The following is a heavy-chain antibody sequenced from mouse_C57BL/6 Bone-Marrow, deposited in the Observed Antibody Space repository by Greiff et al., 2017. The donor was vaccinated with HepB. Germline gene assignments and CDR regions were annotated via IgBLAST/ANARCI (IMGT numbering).Heavy chain of an antibody. J-gene: IGHJ4*01. V-gene: IGHV1-80*01. CDR2: MYPGDGDT. Sequence: VQLQQSGAELVKPGASVKISCKASGYAFSSYWMNWVKQRPGKGLEWIGQMYPGDGDTNYNGKFKGKATLTADKSSSTAYMQLSSLTSEDAAVYFCARHYYGLAMDYWGQGTSVTVSS. CDR1: GYAFSSYW. D-gene: IGHD1-1*01. CDR3: ARHYYGLAMDY.